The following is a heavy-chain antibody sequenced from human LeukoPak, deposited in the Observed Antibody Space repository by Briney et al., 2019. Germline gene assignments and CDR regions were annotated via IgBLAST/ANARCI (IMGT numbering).Heavy chain of an antibody. Sequence: PGGSLRLSCAASGFTFNTYSMNWVRQAPGKGLEWVSSISSSSSYIDYADSGRGRFTISRDNAKNSLYLQMSSLRDEDTAVYYCARTWSGSYLDYWGLGTLVTVSA. CDR2: ISSSSSYI. D-gene: IGHD3-3*01. CDR3: ARTWSGSYLDY. J-gene: IGHJ4*02. V-gene: IGHV3-21*01. CDR1: GFTFNTYS.